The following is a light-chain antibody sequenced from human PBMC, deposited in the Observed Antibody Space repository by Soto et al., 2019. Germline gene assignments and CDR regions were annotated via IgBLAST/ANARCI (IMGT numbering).Light chain of an antibody. Sequence: EVVLTQSPATLSVSPGERATLSCRASQSVTSNLAWYQQKPGQTPRLLIYGASTRATGVPARFSGSGSGTEFTLTINSLQSDDFATYYCQQYNSYWTFGQGTKVDIK. CDR3: QQYNSYWT. CDR2: GAS. J-gene: IGKJ1*01. CDR1: QSVTSN. V-gene: IGKV3-15*01.